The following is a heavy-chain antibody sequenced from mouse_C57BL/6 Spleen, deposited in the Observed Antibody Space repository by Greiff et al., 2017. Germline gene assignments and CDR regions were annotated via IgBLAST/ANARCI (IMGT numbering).Heavy chain of an antibody. J-gene: IGHJ1*03. CDR3: ARKGLNRRYFDV. D-gene: IGHD3-3*01. Sequence: QVQLQQSGAELVKPGASVKISCKASGYAFSSYWMNWVKQRPGKGLEWIGQIYPGDGDTNYNGKFKGKATLTADKSSSTAYMQLSSLTSEDSAVYFGARKGLNRRYFDVWGTGTTVTVSS. CDR1: GYAFSSYW. CDR2: IYPGDGDT. V-gene: IGHV1-80*01.